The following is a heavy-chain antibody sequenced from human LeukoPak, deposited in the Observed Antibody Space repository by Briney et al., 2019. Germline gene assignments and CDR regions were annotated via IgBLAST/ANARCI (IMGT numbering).Heavy chain of an antibody. J-gene: IGHJ4*02. CDR3: ARRVYGSGSYTFDY. V-gene: IGHV1-69*13. CDR2: IIPIFGTA. CDR1: GGTFISYA. D-gene: IGHD3-10*01. Sequence: GASVKVSCKASGGTFISYAISWVRQAPGQGLEWMGGIIPIFGTANYAQKFQGRVTITADESTSTAYMELSSLRSEDTAVYYCARRVYGSGSYTFDYWGQGTLVTVSS.